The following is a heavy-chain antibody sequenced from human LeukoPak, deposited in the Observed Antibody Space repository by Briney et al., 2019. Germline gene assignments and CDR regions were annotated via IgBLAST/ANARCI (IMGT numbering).Heavy chain of an antibody. CDR2: ISSSSSYI. CDR1: GFTFSSYS. Sequence: GGSLRLSCAASGFTFSSYSMNWVRQAPGKGLEWVSSISSSSSYIYYADSVKGRFTISRDNAKNSLYLQMNSLRAEDTAVYYCARDLYSSGWYGEDDYWGQGTLVTVSS. D-gene: IGHD6-19*01. J-gene: IGHJ4*02. CDR3: ARDLYSSGWYGEDDY. V-gene: IGHV3-21*01.